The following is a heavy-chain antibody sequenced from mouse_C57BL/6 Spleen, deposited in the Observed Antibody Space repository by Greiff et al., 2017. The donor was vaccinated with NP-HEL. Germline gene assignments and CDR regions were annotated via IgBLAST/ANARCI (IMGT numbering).Heavy chain of an antibody. D-gene: IGHD2-5*01. J-gene: IGHJ4*01. CDR3: ARPPYYYSNYVDAMDY. CDR2: IYPGDGDT. CDR1: GYAFSSSW. V-gene: IGHV1-82*01. Sequence: QVQLQQSGPELVKPGASVKISCKASGYAFSSSWMNWVKQRPGKGLEWIGRIYPGDGDTNYNGKFKGKATLTADKSSSTAYMQLSSLTSEDSAVYFCARPPYYYSNYVDAMDYWGQGTSVTVSS.